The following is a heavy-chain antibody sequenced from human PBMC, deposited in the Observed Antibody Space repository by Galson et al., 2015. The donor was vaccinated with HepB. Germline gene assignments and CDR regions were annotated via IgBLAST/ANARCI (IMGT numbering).Heavy chain of an antibody. CDR3: ATLWFGELSNDY. V-gene: IGHV5-10-1*01. Sequence: QSGAEVKKPGESLRISCKGSGYSFTSYWISWVRQMPGKGLEWMGRIDPSDSYTNYSPSFQGHVTISADKSISTAYLQWSSLKASNTAMYYCATLWFGELSNDYWGQGTLVTVSS. D-gene: IGHD3-10*01. J-gene: IGHJ4*02. CDR1: GYSFTSYW. CDR2: IDPSDSYT.